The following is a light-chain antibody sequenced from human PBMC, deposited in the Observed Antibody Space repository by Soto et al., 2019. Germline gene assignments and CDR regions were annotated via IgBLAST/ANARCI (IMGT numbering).Light chain of an antibody. CDR3: QQYYSTPWT. CDR1: QSVLYSSNNKNY. Sequence: DIVMTQSPDSLAVSLGERATINCKSSQSVLYSSNNKNYLAWYQQKAGQPPKLLIYWASARESGVSDRFSGSGSGTDFTLTISSLQAEDVAVYSCQQYYSTPWTFGQGTKLEIK. CDR2: WAS. J-gene: IGKJ1*01. V-gene: IGKV4-1*01.